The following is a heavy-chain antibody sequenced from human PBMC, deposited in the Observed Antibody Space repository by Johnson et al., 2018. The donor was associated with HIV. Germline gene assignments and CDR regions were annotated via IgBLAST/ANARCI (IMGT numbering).Heavy chain of an antibody. CDR2: IYGAGRT. D-gene: IGHD3-10*01. Sequence: EMQLVESGGGLVQPGGSLRLSCAASGFTFSSYWMSWVRQAPGKGLEWVSIIYGAGRTYYADSVKGRCPISRDNSNNTLYLQMNSLRADDTAVYYCARGGVWFGTIEAFDIWGQGTMVTVSS. CDR1: GFTFSSYW. J-gene: IGHJ3*02. V-gene: IGHV3-66*01. CDR3: ARGGVWFGTIEAFDI.